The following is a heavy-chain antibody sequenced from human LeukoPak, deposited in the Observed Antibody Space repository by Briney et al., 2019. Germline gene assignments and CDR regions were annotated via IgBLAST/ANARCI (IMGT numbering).Heavy chain of an antibody. CDR2: ISAYNGNT. CDR1: GYTFTSYG. D-gene: IGHD4-17*01. Sequence: ASVKVSCKASGYTFTSYGISWVRQAPGQGLEWMGWISAYNGNTNYAQKLQGRVTMTTDTSTSTAYMELRSLRSDDTAVYYCARDQDIYGDRWVYYMDVWGKGTTVTISS. V-gene: IGHV1-18*01. J-gene: IGHJ6*03. CDR3: ARDQDIYGDRWVYYMDV.